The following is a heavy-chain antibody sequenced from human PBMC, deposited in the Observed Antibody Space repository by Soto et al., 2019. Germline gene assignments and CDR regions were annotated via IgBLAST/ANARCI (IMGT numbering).Heavy chain of an antibody. CDR1: GFTFSLYS. Sequence: EVPLVESGGGLVQPGGSLRLSCAASGFTFSLYSMSWVRQAPGKGLEWVSYISRSSTGIHYADSVKGRFTISRDDATNSMHLQMNSLGDGDTAVYYCARAVTWSLDVWGQGTTVSISS. D-gene: IGHD3-10*01. CDR2: ISRSSTGI. V-gene: IGHV3-48*02. J-gene: IGHJ6*02. CDR3: ARAVTWSLDV.